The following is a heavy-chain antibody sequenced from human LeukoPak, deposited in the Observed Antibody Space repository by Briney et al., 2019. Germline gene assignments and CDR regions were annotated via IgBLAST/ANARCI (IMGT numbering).Heavy chain of an antibody. CDR1: GGSISSYY. Sequence: PSETLSLTCTVSGGSISSYYWSWIRQPPGKGLEWIGYISYSGSANYNPSLKSRVTISVDTSNNHFSLKLSSVTPADTAVYYCARQLGSGWYEFDFWGQGTLVTVSS. CDR2: ISYSGSA. J-gene: IGHJ5*01. V-gene: IGHV4-59*08. D-gene: IGHD6-19*01. CDR3: ARQLGSGWYEFDF.